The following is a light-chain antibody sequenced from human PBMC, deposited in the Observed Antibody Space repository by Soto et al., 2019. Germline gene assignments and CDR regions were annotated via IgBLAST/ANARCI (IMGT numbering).Light chain of an antibody. V-gene: IGKV1-33*01. CDR1: QDIRNK. Sequence: DIQMTQSPSSLSASIGDRVTITCQASQDIRNKLNWYQQKPGKAPKLLIYDASNLETGVPSRFSGSGSGTDLTFTISSLQPEDIATYYCQQYASLPPLTFGGGTKVEFK. CDR3: QQYASLPPLT. CDR2: DAS. J-gene: IGKJ4*01.